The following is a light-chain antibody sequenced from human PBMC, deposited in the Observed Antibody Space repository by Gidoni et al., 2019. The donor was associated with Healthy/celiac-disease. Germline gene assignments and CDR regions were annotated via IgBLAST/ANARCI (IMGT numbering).Light chain of an antibody. CDR2: RNN. CDR1: SNNVGNQG. Sequence: QAGLTQPPSVSKGLRQTATLTCTGNSNNVGNQGAAWLQQHQGHPPKLLSYRNNNRPSGISERLSASRSGNTAPLTITGLQPEDEADYYCSAWDSSLSAVVFGGGTKLTVL. V-gene: IGLV10-54*01. CDR3: SAWDSSLSAVV. J-gene: IGLJ2*01.